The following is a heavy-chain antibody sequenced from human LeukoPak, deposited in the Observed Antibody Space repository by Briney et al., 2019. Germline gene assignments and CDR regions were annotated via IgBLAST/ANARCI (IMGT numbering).Heavy chain of an antibody. D-gene: IGHD4-17*01. V-gene: IGHV2-70*11. CDR2: IDWDDDK. Sequence: ESGPTLVNPTQTLTLTCTFSGFSLGTSGMCVSWIRQPPGKALEWLARIDWDDDKYYSTSLQTRLTISKDTSKNQVVLTMTNMDPVDTATYYCARAFPTVTTFDYRGQGTLVTVSS. CDR1: GFSLGTSGMC. CDR3: ARAFPTVTTFDY. J-gene: IGHJ4*02.